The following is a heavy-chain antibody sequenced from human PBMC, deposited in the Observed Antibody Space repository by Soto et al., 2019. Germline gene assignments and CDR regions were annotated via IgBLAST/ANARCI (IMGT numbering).Heavy chain of an antibody. D-gene: IGHD6-13*01. Sequence: ASVKVSCKASGYTFTSYGIHWVRQAPGQRLEWMGWINAANGDTKYSPKFQGRVTITRDTSASTAYMELSSLRSEDTAVYYCVRRHVSATGIDWFDPWGQGALVTVSS. CDR1: GYTFTSYG. CDR2: INAANGDT. J-gene: IGHJ5*02. V-gene: IGHV1-3*01. CDR3: VRRHVSATGIDWFDP.